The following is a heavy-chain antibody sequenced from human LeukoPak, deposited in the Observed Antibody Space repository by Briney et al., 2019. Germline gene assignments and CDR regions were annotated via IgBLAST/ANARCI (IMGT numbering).Heavy chain of an antibody. V-gene: IGHV3-48*03. Sequence: GGSLRLSCAASVFTFTSYEMNWVPHAPGKGLEWVSYISSSGSTIYYAESVKGRFTISRDNAKNSLYLQMNSLRAEDTAVYYCARVNTYYDFWSGYLDYWGQGTLVTVSS. CDR2: ISSSGSTI. D-gene: IGHD3-3*01. J-gene: IGHJ4*02. CDR1: VFTFTSYE. CDR3: ARVNTYYDFWSGYLDY.